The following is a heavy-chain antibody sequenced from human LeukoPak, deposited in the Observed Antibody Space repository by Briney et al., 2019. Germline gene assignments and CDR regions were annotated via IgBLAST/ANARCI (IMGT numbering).Heavy chain of an antibody. V-gene: IGHV1-69*04. D-gene: IGHD3-10*01. CDR2: IIPILGIA. CDR1: GGTFSSYA. J-gene: IGHJ4*02. Sequence: GASVKVSCKASGGTFSSYAISWVRQAPGQGLEWMGRIIPILGIANYAQKFQGRVTITADKSTSTAYTELSSLRSEDTAVYYCARGPITMVRGVTTAPDYWGQGTLVTVSS. CDR3: ARGPITMVRGVTTAPDY.